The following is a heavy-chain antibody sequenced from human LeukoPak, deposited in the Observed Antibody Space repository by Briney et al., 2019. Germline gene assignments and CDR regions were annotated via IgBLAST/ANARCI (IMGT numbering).Heavy chain of an antibody. D-gene: IGHD6-13*01. CDR1: GGSISSGGYY. V-gene: IGHV4-31*03. J-gene: IGHJ4*02. CDR3: ARGDRAAEEEEGHYFDY. Sequence: TLSLTCTVSGGSISSGGYYWSWIRQHPGKGLEWIGYIYYSGSTYYNPSLKSRVTISVDTSKNQFSLKLSSVTAADTAVYYCARGDRAAEEEEGHYFDYWGQGTLVTVSS. CDR2: IYYSGST.